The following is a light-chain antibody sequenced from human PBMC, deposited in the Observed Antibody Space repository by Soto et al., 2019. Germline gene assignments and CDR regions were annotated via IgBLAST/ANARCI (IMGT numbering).Light chain of an antibody. CDR2: KAS. V-gene: IGKV1-5*03. J-gene: IGKJ1*01. CDR1: QFISTW. CDR3: QQYNAYPWT. Sequence: DIQMTQSPSSLSASVGDRVTITCRASQFISTWLAWYQQKPGKAPKILVYKASTLQTGVPSRFSGSGSETEFTLTISGLQPDDFATYYCQQYNAYPWTFGQGTKVEIK.